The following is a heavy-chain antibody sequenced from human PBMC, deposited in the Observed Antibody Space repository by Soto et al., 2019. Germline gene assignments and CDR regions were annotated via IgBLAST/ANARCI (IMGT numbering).Heavy chain of an antibody. CDR2: ISAYNGNT. CDR3: AQAYYDFWSGYLDAFDI. CDR1: GYTFTSYG. V-gene: IGHV1-18*01. J-gene: IGHJ3*02. Sequence: QVQLVQSGAEVKKPGASVKVSCKASGYTFTSYGISWVRQAPGQGLEWMGWISAYNGNTNDAQKLQGRVTMTTDTSTSTAYMELRSLRSDDTAVYYCAQAYYDFWSGYLDAFDIWGQGTMVTVSS. D-gene: IGHD3-3*01.